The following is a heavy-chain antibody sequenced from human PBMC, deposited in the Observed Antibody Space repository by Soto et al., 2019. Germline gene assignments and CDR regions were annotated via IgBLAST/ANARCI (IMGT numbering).Heavy chain of an antibody. J-gene: IGHJ4*02. CDR1: GYIFVSKS. CDR3: ARDLAAADY. V-gene: IGHV1-46*01. D-gene: IGHD6-13*01. Sequence: SVKASSKESGYIFVSKSRRWVRQAPGQGLEWIGIINPNGGSTNYAQKFRGRVTMARDTSTSTVYMDLSSLRSDDTAVYYCARDLAAADYWGQGTLVTVSS. CDR2: INPNGGST.